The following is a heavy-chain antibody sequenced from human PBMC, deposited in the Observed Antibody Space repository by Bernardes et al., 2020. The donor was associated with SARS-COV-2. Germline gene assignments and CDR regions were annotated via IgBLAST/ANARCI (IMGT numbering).Heavy chain of an antibody. CDR2: IGGSGGNI. CDR3: ARDRYCSGGACFSDY. D-gene: IGHD2-15*01. V-gene: IGHV3-23*01. Sequence: GSLRLSCAASGFTFSNYAMNWVRQAPGKGLEWVSGIGGSGGNIYYADSVKGRFTISRDNSKNTLFLRMNSLRAEDTAVYYCARDRYCSGGACFSDYWGQGTLVTVSS. J-gene: IGHJ4*02. CDR1: GFTFSNYA.